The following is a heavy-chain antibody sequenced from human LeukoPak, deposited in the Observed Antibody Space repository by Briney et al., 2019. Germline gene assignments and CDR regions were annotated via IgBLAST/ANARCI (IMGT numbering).Heavy chain of an antibody. J-gene: IGHJ5*02. V-gene: IGHV1-69*13. CDR3: ARVGYSGYEDWFDP. D-gene: IGHD5-12*01. CDR1: GGTFSSFA. Sequence: SVKVSCKASGGTFSSFAISWVQQAPGQGLEWMGGIIPIFGTANYAQKFQGRVTITADESTSTAYMELSSLRSEDTAVYYCARVGYSGYEDWFDPWGQGTLVTVSS. CDR2: IIPIFGTA.